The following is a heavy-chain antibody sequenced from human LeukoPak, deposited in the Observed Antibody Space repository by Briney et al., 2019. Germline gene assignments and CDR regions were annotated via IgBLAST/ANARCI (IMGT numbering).Heavy chain of an antibody. CDR1: GGSISSSSYY. Sequence: SETLSLTCTVSGGSISSSSYYWGWIRQPPGKGLEWIGYIYYSGSTNYNPSLKSRVTISVDTSKNQFSLKLSSVTAADTAVYYCARDWTSVRYYGSGSYSAFDIWGQGTMVTVSS. V-gene: IGHV4-61*01. CDR3: ARDWTSVRYYGSGSYSAFDI. D-gene: IGHD3-10*01. J-gene: IGHJ3*02. CDR2: IYYSGST.